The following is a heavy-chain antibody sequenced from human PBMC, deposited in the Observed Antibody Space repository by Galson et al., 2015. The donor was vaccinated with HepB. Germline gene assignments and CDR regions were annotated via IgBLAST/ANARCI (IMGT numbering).Heavy chain of an antibody. CDR1: GFTFSNYG. Sequence: SLRLPCAASGFTFSNYGMHWVRQAPGKGLEWMAVVWFDGSKEFYAESVKGRLTISRDNFKNTLYLQMNSLRAEDTAVYYCARYNGGSALDCWGQGTLVTVSS. D-gene: IGHD1-14*01. V-gene: IGHV3-33*01. CDR2: VWFDGSKE. CDR3: ARYNGGSALDC. J-gene: IGHJ4*02.